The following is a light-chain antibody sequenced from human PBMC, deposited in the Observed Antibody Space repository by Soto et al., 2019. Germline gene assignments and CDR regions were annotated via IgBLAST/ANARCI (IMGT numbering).Light chain of an antibody. CDR1: QSVSSY. J-gene: IGKJ4*01. Sequence: EIVLTQSPATLSLSPGERATLSCRASQSVSSYLAWYQQKPGQAPRLLIYDASNRATGIPARFSGSGSGTDFTLTINSLEPEDFAVYCCQQRSNWHPLTFGGGTKVEIK. CDR2: DAS. CDR3: QQRSNWHPLT. V-gene: IGKV3-11*01.